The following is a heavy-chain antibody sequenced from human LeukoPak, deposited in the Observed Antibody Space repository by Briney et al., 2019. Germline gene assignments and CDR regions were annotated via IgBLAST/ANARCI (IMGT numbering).Heavy chain of an antibody. V-gene: IGHV3-30*18. CDR1: GFTFSSYG. J-gene: IGHJ4*02. CDR3: VKDHLWFTSNPY. Sequence: GGSLRLSCAASGFTFSSYGMHWVRQAPGKGLEWVAVISYDGSNKYYADSVKGRFTISRDNSKNTLYLQMNSLRAEDTAVYYCVKDHLWFTSNPYWGQGTLVTVSS. CDR2: ISYDGSNK. D-gene: IGHD3-3*02.